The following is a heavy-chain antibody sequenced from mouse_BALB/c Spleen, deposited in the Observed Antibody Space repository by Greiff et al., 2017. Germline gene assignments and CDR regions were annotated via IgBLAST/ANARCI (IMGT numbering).Heavy chain of an antibody. CDR1: GFTFSSYG. J-gene: IGHJ2*01. D-gene: IGHD1-1*01. Sequence: EVKVVESGGDLVKPGGSLKLSCAASGFTFSSYGMSWVRQTPDKRLEWVATISSGGSTYYPDSVKGRFTISRDNARNILYLQMSSLRSEDTAMYYCARWDTTVVFDYWGQGTTLTVSS. CDR2: ISSGGST. V-gene: IGHV5-6-5*01. CDR3: ARWDTTVVFDY.